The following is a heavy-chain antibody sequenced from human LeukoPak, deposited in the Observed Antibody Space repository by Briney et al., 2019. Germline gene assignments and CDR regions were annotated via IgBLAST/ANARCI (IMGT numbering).Heavy chain of an antibody. V-gene: IGHV4-61*01. CDR3: ARASSIAAPAGYYGMDV. Sequence: SETLSLTCTVSGGSVSSGSYYWRWIRQPPGKGLEWIGYIYYSGSTNYNPSLESRVTISVDTSKNQFSLKLSSVTAADTAVYYCARASSIAAPAGYYGMDVWGQGTTVTVSS. D-gene: IGHD6-6*01. CDR1: GGSVSSGSYY. J-gene: IGHJ6*02. CDR2: IYYSGST.